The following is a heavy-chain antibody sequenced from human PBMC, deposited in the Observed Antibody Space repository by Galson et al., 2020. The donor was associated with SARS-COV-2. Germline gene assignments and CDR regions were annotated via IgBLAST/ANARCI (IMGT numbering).Heavy chain of an antibody. CDR3: ARMGSSTAFDI. J-gene: IGHJ3*02. V-gene: IGHV2-70*11. D-gene: IGHD2-2*01. CDR1: GFSLSTSGMC. Sequence: TFSGFSLSTSGMCVSWIRQPPGKALEWLARIDWDDDKYYSTSLKTRLTISKDTSKNQVVLTMTNMDPVDTATYYCARMGSSTAFDIWGQGTMVTVSS. CDR2: IDWDDDK.